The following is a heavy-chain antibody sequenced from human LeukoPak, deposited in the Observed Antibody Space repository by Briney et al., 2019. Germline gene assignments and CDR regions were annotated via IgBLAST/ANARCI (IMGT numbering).Heavy chain of an antibody. V-gene: IGHV3-7*01. Sequence: PGGSLRLSCAASGFTFSKYWMSWVRQAPGKGLEWVANIKQDGSEKYYVNSVKGRFTISRDNAKNSLYLQMNSLRAEDTAVYYCRMGASRVDYWGQGTLVTVSS. CDR3: RMGASRVDY. CDR2: IKQDGSEK. J-gene: IGHJ4*02. D-gene: IGHD2-8*01. CDR1: GFTFSKYW.